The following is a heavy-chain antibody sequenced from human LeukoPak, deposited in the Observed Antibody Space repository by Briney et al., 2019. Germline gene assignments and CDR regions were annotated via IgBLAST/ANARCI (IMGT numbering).Heavy chain of an antibody. CDR2: IKQDGSEK. V-gene: IGHV3-7*01. J-gene: IGHJ4*02. Sequence: GGSLRLSCAASGFIVSSSYMSWVRQAPGKGLEWVANIKQDGSEKYYVNSVKGRFTISRDNAKNSLYLHMNSLRAEDTAIYYCAREDDWNYEDYWGQGALVSVSS. CDR3: AREDDWNYEDY. D-gene: IGHD1-7*01. CDR1: GFIVSSSY.